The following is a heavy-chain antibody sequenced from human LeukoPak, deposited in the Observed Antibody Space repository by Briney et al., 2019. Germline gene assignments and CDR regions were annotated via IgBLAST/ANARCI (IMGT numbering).Heavy chain of an antibody. Sequence: GGSLRLSCAASGLTVSSNYMSWVRQAPGKGLEWVSVIYSGGSTYYADSVKGRFTISRDNSKNTLYLQMNSLRAEDTAVYYCAREKAVAFPNYFDYWGQGTLVTVSS. J-gene: IGHJ4*02. CDR3: AREKAVAFPNYFDY. D-gene: IGHD6-19*01. CDR1: GLTVSSNY. V-gene: IGHV3-53*01. CDR2: IYSGGST.